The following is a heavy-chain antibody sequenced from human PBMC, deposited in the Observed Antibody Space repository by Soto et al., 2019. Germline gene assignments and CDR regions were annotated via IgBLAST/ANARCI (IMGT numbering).Heavy chain of an antibody. J-gene: IGHJ6*02. V-gene: IGHV1-18*01. Sequence: ASVKVSCKTSGYSFTAYGISWVRQAPGQGLEWMGWISCYNGKTKYAQKVQGRVTMTTDTSTSTAYMEVRSLRSDDTAIYYCARDAPPPELRFLEWHNYDYNGMDVWGQGTRVTVSS. CDR2: ISCYNGKT. CDR3: ARDAPPPELRFLEWHNYDYNGMDV. CDR1: GYSFTAYG. D-gene: IGHD3-3*01.